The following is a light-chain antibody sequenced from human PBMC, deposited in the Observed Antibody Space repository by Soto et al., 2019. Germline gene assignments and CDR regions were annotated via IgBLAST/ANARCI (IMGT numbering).Light chain of an antibody. J-gene: IGKJ2*01. CDR3: HHYDSSPPYT. V-gene: IGKV3-20*01. Sequence: EIVLTQSPATLSLSPGERATLSCRASRSFASSYLAWYQHKPGQAPRLLIYAASSRATGIPDRFIGSGSGTDFTLTISRLEPDDSAVYYCHHYDSSPPYTFGQGTKVEL. CDR1: RSFASSY. CDR2: AAS.